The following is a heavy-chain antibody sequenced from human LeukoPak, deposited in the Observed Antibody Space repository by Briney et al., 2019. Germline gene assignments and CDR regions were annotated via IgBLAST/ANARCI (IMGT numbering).Heavy chain of an antibody. Sequence: ASVKVSCKVSGYTLTELSMHWVRQAPGKGLEWMGGFDPEDGETIYAQKFQGRVTMTEDTSTDTAYMELSSLRSEDTAVYYCARFRAVAGTFFDAFDIWGQGTMVTVSS. D-gene: IGHD6-19*01. CDR1: GYTLTELS. J-gene: IGHJ3*02. CDR2: FDPEDGET. CDR3: ARFRAVAGTFFDAFDI. V-gene: IGHV1-24*01.